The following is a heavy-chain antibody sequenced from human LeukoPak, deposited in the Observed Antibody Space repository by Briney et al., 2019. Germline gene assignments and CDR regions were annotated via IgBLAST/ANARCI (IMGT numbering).Heavy chain of an antibody. D-gene: IGHD6-13*01. J-gene: IGHJ4*02. CDR1: GFTFSSYW. CDR2: INQDGTEK. Sequence: GGSLRLSCAASGFTFSSYWMSWVRQAPGEGLEWVAKINQDGTEKAYVDSVRGRFTISRDNAKNSLFLRMNSLRAEDTAVYYCARGPLIAAAGTWWGQGTLVTVSS. CDR3: ARGPLIAAAGTW. V-gene: IGHV3-7*03.